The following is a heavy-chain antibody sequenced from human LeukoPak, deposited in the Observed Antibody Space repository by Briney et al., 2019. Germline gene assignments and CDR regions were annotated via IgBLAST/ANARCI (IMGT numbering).Heavy chain of an antibody. Sequence: SETLSLTCTVSGGSIGSYYWSWIRQPPGKGLEWIGYVYYSGSTNYNPSLKSRVSISVDRSKNQFSLKLSSVTAADTAVYFCARGGVLTDAFDIWDQGTTVTVSS. CDR3: ARGGVLTDAFDI. D-gene: IGHD4/OR15-4a*01. CDR2: VYYSGST. J-gene: IGHJ3*02. CDR1: GGSIGSYY. V-gene: IGHV4-59*01.